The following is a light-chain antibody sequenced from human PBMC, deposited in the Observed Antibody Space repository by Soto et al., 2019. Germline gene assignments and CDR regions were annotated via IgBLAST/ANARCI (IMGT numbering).Light chain of an antibody. CDR1: QSVNSH. Sequence: EIVMTQSPATLSVSPGERATLSCRASQSVNSHLAWFQQRPGQAPRLLMYEASTRSTGVPARFSASGSGTEFTLTISGLQSEDFAVYYCQQYHIWYTFGQGTEVEVK. J-gene: IGKJ2*01. CDR3: QQYHIWYT. CDR2: EAS. V-gene: IGKV3-15*01.